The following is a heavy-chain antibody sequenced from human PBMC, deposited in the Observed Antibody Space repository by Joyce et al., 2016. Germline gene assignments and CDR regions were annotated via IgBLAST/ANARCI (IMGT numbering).Heavy chain of an antibody. D-gene: IGHD5-12*01. Sequence: QVQLQESGPGLVKPSGTLSLTCAVSGGSISSARWWSWVRQPPGKGLEWIGEIYLGGSTTYNPSLRSRVSISVDKSKNELSLKMNSVTAADTAVYYCARNGAYSQDSWGRGTLVTVSS. CDR3: ARNGAYSQDS. V-gene: IGHV4-4*02. CDR2: IYLGGST. J-gene: IGHJ5*01. CDR1: GGSISSARW.